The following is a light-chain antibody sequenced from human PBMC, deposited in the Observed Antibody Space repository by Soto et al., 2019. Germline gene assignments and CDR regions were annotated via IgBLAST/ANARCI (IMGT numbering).Light chain of an antibody. Sequence: SYELTQPPSVSVAPGQTATRTCGGNNIGSEPVHWYQQKPGQAPVLVVFDNSDRPSGIPERLSGSKSGNTATLTISRVEAGDEADYYCQVWESGSENYVFGAGTKVTVL. J-gene: IGLJ1*01. V-gene: IGLV3-21*02. CDR1: NIGSEP. CDR2: DNS. CDR3: QVWESGSENYV.